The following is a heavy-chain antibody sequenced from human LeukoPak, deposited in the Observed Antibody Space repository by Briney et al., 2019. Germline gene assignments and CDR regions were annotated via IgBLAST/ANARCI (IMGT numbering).Heavy chain of an antibody. CDR2: IYYSGSA. Sequence: SETLSLTCTVSGGSISSYYWTWIRQPPGKGLEWIGSIYYSGSAYYNPSLKSRVTISVDTSKNQFSLKLSSVTAADTAVYYCAKHIYDYSNYGVWFDPWGQGTLVTVSS. J-gene: IGHJ5*02. CDR3: AKHIYDYSNYGVWFDP. D-gene: IGHD4-11*01. V-gene: IGHV4-59*05. CDR1: GGSISSYY.